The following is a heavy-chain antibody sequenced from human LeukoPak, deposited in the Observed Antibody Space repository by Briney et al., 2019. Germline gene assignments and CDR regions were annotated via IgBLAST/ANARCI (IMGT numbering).Heavy chain of an antibody. V-gene: IGHV4-59*01. J-gene: IGHJ6*02. CDR1: GGSISNYY. CDR3: ARGSYYYDSSGYYYYYYGMDV. D-gene: IGHD3-22*01. CDR2: IDYSGST. Sequence: SSETLSLTCTVSGGSISNYYWSWIRQPPGKGLEWIGHIDYSGSTNYNPSLKSRVTISVDTSKNQFSLKLSSVTAADTAVYYCARGSYYYDSSGYYYYYYGMDVWGQGTTVTVSS.